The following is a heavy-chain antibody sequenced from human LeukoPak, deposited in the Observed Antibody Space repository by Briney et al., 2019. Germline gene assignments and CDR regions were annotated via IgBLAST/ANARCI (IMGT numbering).Heavy chain of an antibody. J-gene: IGHJ4*02. CDR3: ACLTGTHFDY. Sequence: GGSLRLSCAASGFTFSRYGLHWVRQAPGKGLEWVTFIRDDGSTRYYADSVKGRFTISRDNAKNTLYLQMNSLRAEDTAVYYCACLTGTHFDYWGQGTLVTVSS. CDR2: IRDDGSTR. V-gene: IGHV3-30*02. CDR1: GFTFSRYG. D-gene: IGHD1-20*01.